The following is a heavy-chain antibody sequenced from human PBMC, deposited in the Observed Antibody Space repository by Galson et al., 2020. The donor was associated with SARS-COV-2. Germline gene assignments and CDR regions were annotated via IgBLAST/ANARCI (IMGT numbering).Heavy chain of an antibody. CDR2: ISWDGITT. Sequence: GGSLRLSCATSGFTFDDFAMHWVRQAPGKGLEWVSLISWDGITTYYADSVKGRFTISRDNSKKSLYLQMNSLRAEDTALYYCAKAHCSGGRCYSPVYFYYAMDVWGQWTTVTVSS. V-gene: IGHV3-43D*03. CDR1: GFTFDDFA. CDR3: AKAHCSGGRCYSPVYFYYAMDV. J-gene: IGHJ6*02. D-gene: IGHD2-15*01.